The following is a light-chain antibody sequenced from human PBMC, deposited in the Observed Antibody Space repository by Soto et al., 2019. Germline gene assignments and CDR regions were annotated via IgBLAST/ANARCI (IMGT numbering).Light chain of an antibody. J-gene: IGKJ2*01. CDR1: QSISSW. CDR3: QQYTSYSLYT. V-gene: IGKV1-5*03. CDR2: KAS. Sequence: DIQMTQPPSTLSASVGDRVTITCRASQSISSWLAWYQQKPGKAPKLLIYKASSLESGVPSRFSGSGSGTEFTLTISSLQPDDFATYYCQQYTSYSLYTFGQGTKLELK.